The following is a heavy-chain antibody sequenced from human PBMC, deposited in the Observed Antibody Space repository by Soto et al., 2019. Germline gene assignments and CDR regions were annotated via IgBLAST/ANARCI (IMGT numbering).Heavy chain of an antibody. D-gene: IGHD1-26*01. CDR1: EFTFSSYA. CDR3: ARRGSGSYYDY. CDR2: ISGSGDST. J-gene: IGHJ4*02. V-gene: IGHV3-23*01. Sequence: EVQLLESGGGLVQPGGSLRLSCAASEFTFSSYAMRWVRQAPVKGLEWVSAISGSGDSTYYADSVKGRFTISRDNSKTTLYLQMNSLRAEDTAVYYCARRGSGSYYDYWGQGTLVTVSS.